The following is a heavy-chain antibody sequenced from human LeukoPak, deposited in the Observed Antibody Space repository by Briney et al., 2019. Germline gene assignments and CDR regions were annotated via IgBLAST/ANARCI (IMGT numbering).Heavy chain of an antibody. Sequence: ASVKVSCKASGYTFSGYYMHWVRQAPGQGLEWMGWINPNSGGTNYAQKFQGRVTTTRYTSISTAYMELSRLRSDDTAVYYCARDGILVVLAAISWGYYYYYMDVWGKGTTVTVSS. V-gene: IGHV1-2*02. D-gene: IGHD2-2*01. CDR2: INPNSGGT. CDR1: GYTFSGYY. CDR3: ARDGILVVLAAISWGYYYYYMDV. J-gene: IGHJ6*03.